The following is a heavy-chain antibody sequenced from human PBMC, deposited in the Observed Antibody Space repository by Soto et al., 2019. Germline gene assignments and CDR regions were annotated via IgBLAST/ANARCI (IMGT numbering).Heavy chain of an antibody. CDR2: ISAYDGNT. CDR3: ARGGYYDSSGSRNYYYYGMNV. Sequence: ASVKVSCKASGYTFTSYGISWVRQAPGQGPEWLGWISAYDGNTNYAQILQGRVSMTTDTSTSTAYMELRSLRSDDTAVYYCARGGYYDSSGSRNYYYYGMNVLGQGTTVTVSS. CDR1: GYTFTSYG. V-gene: IGHV1-18*01. J-gene: IGHJ6*02. D-gene: IGHD3-22*01.